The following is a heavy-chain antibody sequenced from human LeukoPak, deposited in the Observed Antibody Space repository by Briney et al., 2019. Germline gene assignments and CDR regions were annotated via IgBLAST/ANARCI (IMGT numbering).Heavy chain of an antibody. Sequence: ASVRVSCKASGGTFSSYAISWVRQAPGQGLEWMGGIITIFGTANYAQKFQGRVTITADESTSTAYMELSSLRSEDTAVYYCARGDQGYCSSTSCYFDYWGQGTLVTVSS. CDR3: ARGDQGYCSSTSCYFDY. CDR2: IITIFGTA. CDR1: GGTFSSYA. V-gene: IGHV1-69*01. D-gene: IGHD2-2*01. J-gene: IGHJ4*02.